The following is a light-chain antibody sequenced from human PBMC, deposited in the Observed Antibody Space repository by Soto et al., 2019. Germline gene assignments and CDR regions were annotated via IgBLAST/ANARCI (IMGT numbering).Light chain of an antibody. CDR3: QQYNNWPPIT. Sequence: EIVMTQSPATLSVSPGERATLSCRASQSVSSNLAWYQQKPCQAPRLLIYGAATRSTGIPARFSGSRSGTEFTLTISSLQSADCAVYYCQQYNNWPPITFGQGTRLEIK. CDR2: GAA. CDR1: QSVSSN. V-gene: IGKV3-15*01. J-gene: IGKJ5*01.